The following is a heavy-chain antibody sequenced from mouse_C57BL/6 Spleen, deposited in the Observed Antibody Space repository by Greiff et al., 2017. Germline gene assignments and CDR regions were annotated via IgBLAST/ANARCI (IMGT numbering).Heavy chain of an antibody. CDR1: GYTFTSYW. Sequence: VQLQQPGAELVKPGASVKLSCKASGYTFTSYWMHWVKQRPGQGLEWIGMIHPNSGSTNYNEKFKSKATLTVDKSSSTAYMQLSSLTSEDSAVYYCARRYRDDYAMDYWGQGTSVTVSS. CDR2: IHPNSGST. V-gene: IGHV1-64*01. CDR3: ARRYRDDYAMDY. J-gene: IGHJ4*01. D-gene: IGHD2-12*01.